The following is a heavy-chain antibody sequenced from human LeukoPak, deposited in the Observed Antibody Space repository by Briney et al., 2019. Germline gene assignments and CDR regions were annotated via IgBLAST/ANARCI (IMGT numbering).Heavy chain of an antibody. V-gene: IGHV4-4*02. CDR1: GGSISSSNW. D-gene: IGHD3-10*01. J-gene: IGHJ4*02. Sequence: SGTLSLTCAVSGGSISSSNWWSWVRQPPGKGLEWIGEIYHSGSTNYNPSLKSRVTISVDTSKNQFSLKLSSVTAADTAVYYCARGGRAGVAKFDYWGQGTLVTVSS. CDR3: ARGGRAGVAKFDY. CDR2: IYHSGST.